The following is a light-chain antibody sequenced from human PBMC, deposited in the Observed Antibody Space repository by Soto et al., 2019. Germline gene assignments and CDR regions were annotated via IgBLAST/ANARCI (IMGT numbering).Light chain of an antibody. V-gene: IGKV3-11*01. Sequence: EIVLTQSPGTLSLSPGEGATLSCRASQSVSSNYLAWYQQEPGQAPRLLIYDASNRATGIPARFSGSGSGTDFTLTISSLEPEDFAVYYCQQRSNWPPGITFGPGTKVDIK. CDR2: DAS. CDR1: QSVSSNY. J-gene: IGKJ3*01. CDR3: QQRSNWPPGIT.